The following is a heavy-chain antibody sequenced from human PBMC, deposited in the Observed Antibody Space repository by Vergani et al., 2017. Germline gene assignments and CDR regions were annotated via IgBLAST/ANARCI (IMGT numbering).Heavy chain of an antibody. CDR3: ARVTAVAGTEWFDP. Sequence: QVQLVQSGAEVKKPGSSVKVSCKASGGTFSSYAISWVRQAPGKGLEWMGRIIPIFGPANYAQKFQGRVTLTADESTSTAYLEMSSLGSADTAVYYCARVTAVAGTEWFDPWGQGTLVTVSS. CDR1: GGTFSSYA. V-gene: IGHV1-69*18. D-gene: IGHD6-19*01. CDR2: IIPIFGPA. J-gene: IGHJ5*02.